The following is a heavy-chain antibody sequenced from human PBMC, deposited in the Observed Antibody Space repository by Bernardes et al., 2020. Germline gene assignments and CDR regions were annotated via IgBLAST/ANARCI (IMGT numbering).Heavy chain of an antibody. V-gene: IGHV1-3*01. CDR3: ARGTNYYYYGMDV. D-gene: IGHD3-10*01. CDR2: INAGIGNT. J-gene: IGHJ6*02. Sequence: ASVKVSCKATGYTFTSYALHWVRQAPGQRLEWMGWINAGIGNTKYSQKFQGRVTITRDTSASTAYMELSSLRSEDTAVYYCARGTNYYYYGMDVWGQGTTVTVSS. CDR1: GYTFTSYA.